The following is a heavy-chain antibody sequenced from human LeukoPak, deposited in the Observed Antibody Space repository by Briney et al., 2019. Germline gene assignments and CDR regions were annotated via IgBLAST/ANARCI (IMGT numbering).Heavy chain of an antibody. D-gene: IGHD6-19*01. CDR1: GYTFTSYG. J-gene: IGHJ5*02. Sequence: ASVKVSCKASGYTFTSYGISWVRQAPGQGLEWMGWISAYNGNTNYAQKLQGRVTMTTDTSTSTAYMELRSLRSDDTAVYYCARDRAGAGSKPFDPWGQGTLVTVSS. CDR2: ISAYNGNT. CDR3: ARDRAGAGSKPFDP. V-gene: IGHV1-18*01.